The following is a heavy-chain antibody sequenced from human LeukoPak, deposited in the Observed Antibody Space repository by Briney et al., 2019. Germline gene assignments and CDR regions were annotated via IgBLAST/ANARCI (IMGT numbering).Heavy chain of an antibody. J-gene: IGHJ3*02. Sequence: ASVKVSCKASGYTFTSYYMHWVRQAPGQGLEWMGIINPSGGSTSYAQKFQGRVTITRDTSAGTAYMELSSLRSEDTAVYYCARGYYYDSSGYYYDGAFDIWGQGTMVTVSS. CDR3: ARGYYYDSSGYYYDGAFDI. D-gene: IGHD3-22*01. CDR2: INPSGGST. CDR1: GYTFTSYY. V-gene: IGHV1-46*01.